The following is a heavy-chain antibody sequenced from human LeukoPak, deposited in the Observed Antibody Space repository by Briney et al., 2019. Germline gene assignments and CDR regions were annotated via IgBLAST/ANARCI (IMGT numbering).Heavy chain of an antibody. CDR2: INGDGSIT. CDR1: GFSFSRYW. CDR3: ARAGNGFDI. J-gene: IGHJ3*02. V-gene: IGHV3-74*01. Sequence: GGSLRLCCAASGFSFSRYWIHWVRQAPGKGLVWVSRINGDGSITTYADSVRGRFTISRDNAKNTLYLQMNSLRAEDTAVYYCARAGNGFDIWGRGTMVTVSS.